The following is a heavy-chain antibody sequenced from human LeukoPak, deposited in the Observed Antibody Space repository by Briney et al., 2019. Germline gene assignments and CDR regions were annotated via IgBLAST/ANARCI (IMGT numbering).Heavy chain of an antibody. Sequence: SETLSLTCAVYGGSFSGYYWSWIRQPPGKGLEWIGYIYYSGSTNYNPSLKSRVTISVDTSKNQFSLKLSSVTAADTAVYYCARHSDYGDYVLDYWGQGTLVTVSS. V-gene: IGHV4-59*08. CDR2: IYYSGST. CDR1: GGSFSGYY. CDR3: ARHSDYGDYVLDY. D-gene: IGHD4-17*01. J-gene: IGHJ4*02.